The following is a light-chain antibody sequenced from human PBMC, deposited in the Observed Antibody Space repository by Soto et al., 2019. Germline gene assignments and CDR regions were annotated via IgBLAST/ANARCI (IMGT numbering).Light chain of an antibody. CDR1: RSNIGGNT. Sequence: QSALTQPPSASGTPGQRVTISCSGSRSNIGGNTPNWYQQVPGTDPKLLINSLNQRPSGVPDRFSGSKSGTSASLAISGLQSEDEADYYCASWDDSLNVWVFGGGTKLTVL. CDR2: SLN. CDR3: ASWDDSLNVWV. V-gene: IGLV1-44*01. J-gene: IGLJ3*02.